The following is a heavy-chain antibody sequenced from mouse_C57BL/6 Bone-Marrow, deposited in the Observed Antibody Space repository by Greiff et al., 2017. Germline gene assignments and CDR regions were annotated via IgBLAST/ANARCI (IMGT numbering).Heavy chain of an antibody. CDR3: ARGITTVPFAY. V-gene: IGHV2-5*01. D-gene: IGHD1-1*01. J-gene: IGHJ3*01. Sequence: QVQLKESGPGLVQPSQSLSITCTVSGFSLTSYGVHWVRQSPGKGLEWLGVIWRGGSTDYNAAFMYGLGITKDNSKCQGFFKLNSLQSDGTAIYYCARGITTVPFAYWGQGTLVTVSS. CDR1: GFSLTSYG. CDR2: IWRGGST.